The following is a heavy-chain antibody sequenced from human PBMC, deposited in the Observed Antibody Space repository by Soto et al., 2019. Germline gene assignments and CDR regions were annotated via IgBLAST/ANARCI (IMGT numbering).Heavy chain of an antibody. CDR1: GDTFNNHT. CDR3: ARVSEMGTMSKGYYYYMDV. J-gene: IGHJ6*03. Sequence: QVQLVQSGAEVKKPGSSVEVSCKASGDTFNNHTISWVRQAPGQGLEWMGRIIPVLGVANYAQKFQGRVTITADKSTSTAYMEVSSLRSEDTAMYYCARVSEMGTMSKGYYYYMDVWGKGTTVTVSS. D-gene: IGHD5-12*01. V-gene: IGHV1-69*02. CDR2: IIPVLGVA.